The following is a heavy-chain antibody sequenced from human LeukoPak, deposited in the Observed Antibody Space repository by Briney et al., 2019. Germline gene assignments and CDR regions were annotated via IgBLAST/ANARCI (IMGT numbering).Heavy chain of an antibody. J-gene: IGHJ4*02. CDR3: ARCRKERWLQLRVFDY. D-gene: IGHD5-24*01. V-gene: IGHV4-4*07. Sequence: SETLSLTCTVSGGSISSYYWSWIRQPAGKGLEWIGRIYTSGSTNYNPSLKSRVTMSVDTSKNQFSLKLSSVTAADTAVYYCARCRKERWLQLRVFDYWGQGTLVTVSS. CDR2: IYTSGST. CDR1: GGSISSYY.